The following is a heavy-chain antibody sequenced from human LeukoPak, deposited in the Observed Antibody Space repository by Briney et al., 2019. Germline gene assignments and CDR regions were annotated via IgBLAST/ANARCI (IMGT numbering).Heavy chain of an antibody. CDR2: ISSSGSTI. J-gene: IGHJ6*02. V-gene: IGHV3-11*01. CDR3: ASPGIYGDYEYGMDV. D-gene: IGHD4-17*01. CDR1: GFTFSDYY. Sequence: GGSLRLSCAASGFTFSDYYMSWIRQAPGKGLEWVSYISSSGSTIYYANSVKGRFTISRDNAKNSLYLQVHSLRAEDTGVYYCASPGIYGDYEYGMDVWGQGSTVTVSS.